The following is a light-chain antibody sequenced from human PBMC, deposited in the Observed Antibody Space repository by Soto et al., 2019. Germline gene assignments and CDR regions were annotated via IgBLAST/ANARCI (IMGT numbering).Light chain of an antibody. CDR1: RGSATS. CDR2: GAS. Sequence: DIQMTQSPSSLSASPGDTVSFTCLASRGSATSVSWYQQKPGAAPKLLLYGASTLQSGVPSRFSGSGSVTDFTLAISSLQPEDFATYFCQQTCSTPPYTFGQGTRLQIK. CDR3: QQTCSTPPYT. V-gene: IGKV1-39*01. J-gene: IGKJ2*01.